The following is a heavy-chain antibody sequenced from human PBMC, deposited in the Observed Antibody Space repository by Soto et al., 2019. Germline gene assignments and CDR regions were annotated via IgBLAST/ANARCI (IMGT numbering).Heavy chain of an antibody. J-gene: IGHJ6*02. CDR1: GGSISSYY. Sequence: LSLTCTVSGGSISSYYWSWIRQPPGKGLEWIGYIYYSGSTNYNPSLKSRVTISVDTSKNQFSLKLSSVTAADTAVYYCAREDYIGGYYYYYGMDVWGQGTTVTVSS. CDR3: AREDYIGGYYYYYGMDV. V-gene: IGHV4-59*01. D-gene: IGHD4-4*01. CDR2: IYYSGST.